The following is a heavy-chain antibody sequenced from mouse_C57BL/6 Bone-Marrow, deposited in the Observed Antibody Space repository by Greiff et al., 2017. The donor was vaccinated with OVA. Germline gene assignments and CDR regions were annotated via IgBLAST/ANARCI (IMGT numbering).Heavy chain of an antibody. J-gene: IGHJ3*01. CDR2: IYPGSGNT. V-gene: IGHV1-76*01. Sequence: VQLQQSGAELVRPGASVKLSCKASGYTFTDYYINWVKQRPGQGLEWIARIYPGSGNTYYNEKFKGKATLTAEKSSSTAYMQLSSLTSEDSAVYFCAREGYYGSPFAYWGQGTLVTVSA. D-gene: IGHD1-1*01. CDR3: AREGYYGSPFAY. CDR1: GYTFTDYY.